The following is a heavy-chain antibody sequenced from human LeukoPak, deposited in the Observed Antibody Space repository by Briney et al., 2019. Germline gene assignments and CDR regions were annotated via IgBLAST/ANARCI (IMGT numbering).Heavy chain of an antibody. V-gene: IGHV3-21*01. CDR2: ISSSSSYI. Sequence: GGSLRLSCAASGFTFSSYSMNWVRQAPGKGLEWVSSISSSSSYIYYADSVKGRFTISRDNAKNSRYLQMNSLRAEDTAVYYCAREDSSGYYSDYWGQGTLVTVSS. CDR3: AREDSSGYYSDY. CDR1: GFTFSSYS. D-gene: IGHD3-22*01. J-gene: IGHJ4*02.